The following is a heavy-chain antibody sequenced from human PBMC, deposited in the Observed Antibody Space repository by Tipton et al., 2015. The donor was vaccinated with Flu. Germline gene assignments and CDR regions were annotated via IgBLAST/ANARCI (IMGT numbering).Heavy chain of an antibody. Sequence: SLRLSCAASGFTFSSYAMSWVRQAPGKGLEWVSAISGSGGSTYYADSVKGRFTISRDNSKNTLYLQMNNLRAEDTAVYYCARTITMVQGVIFYGMDVWGQGTTVTVSS. J-gene: IGHJ6*02. V-gene: IGHV3-23*01. CDR1: GFTFSSYA. CDR3: ARTITMVQGVIFYGMDV. CDR2: ISGSGGST. D-gene: IGHD3-10*01.